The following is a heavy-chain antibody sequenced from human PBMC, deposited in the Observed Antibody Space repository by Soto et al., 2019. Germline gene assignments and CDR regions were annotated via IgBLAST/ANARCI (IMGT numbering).Heavy chain of an antibody. V-gene: IGHV3-9*01. Sequence: PGGSLRLSCAASGFTFDDYAMHWVRQAPGKGLEWVSGISWNSGSIGYADSVKGRFTISRDNAKNSLYPQMNSLRAEDTALYYCARVSGYSSGWPYDYWGQGTLVTVSS. CDR2: ISWNSGSI. CDR3: ARVSGYSSGWPYDY. J-gene: IGHJ4*02. CDR1: GFTFDDYA. D-gene: IGHD6-19*01.